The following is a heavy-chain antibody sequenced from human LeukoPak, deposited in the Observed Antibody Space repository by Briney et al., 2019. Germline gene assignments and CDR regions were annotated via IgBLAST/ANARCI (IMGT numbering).Heavy chain of an antibody. CDR2: ISAYNGNI. V-gene: IGHV1-18*01. Sequence: ASVKVSCKASGYTFTSYGIRWVRQAPGQGLEWMGWISAYNGNIKYAQKFQGRVTMTTDTSTSTAYMELRSLRSDDTAVYYCAREEDGVWGSRSEEDYWGQGTLVTVSS. CDR1: GYTFTSYG. CDR3: AREEDGVWGSRSEEDY. J-gene: IGHJ4*02. D-gene: IGHD7-27*01.